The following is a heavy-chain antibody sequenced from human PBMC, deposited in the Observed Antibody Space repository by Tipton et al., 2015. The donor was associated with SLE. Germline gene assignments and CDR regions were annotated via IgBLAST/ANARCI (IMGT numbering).Heavy chain of an antibody. D-gene: IGHD5-24*01. CDR2: IHDGGSS. V-gene: IGHV4-59*01. CDR1: GGSISSYY. CDR3: ARVREGHNYDFDN. J-gene: IGHJ4*02. Sequence: TLSLTCTFSGGSISSYYWSWIRQPPGKGLEWIGYIHDGGSSNYNPSLKSRVAISLYTSKNQFSLRLTSVTAADTAVYFCARVREGHNYDFDNWGQGTLVTVSS.